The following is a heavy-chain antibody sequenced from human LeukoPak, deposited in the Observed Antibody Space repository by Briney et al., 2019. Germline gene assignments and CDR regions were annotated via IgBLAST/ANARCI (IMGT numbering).Heavy chain of an antibody. D-gene: IGHD4-23*01. Sequence: GGSLRLSRAASGFPFSSYEMHWVRPAPGKGLEGVSYISSSGSTIYYADSVKGRFTISRDNAKNSLYLQMNSLRAEDTAVYYCARDYGGSSPFDYWGQGTLVTVSS. CDR2: ISSSGSTI. CDR3: ARDYGGSSPFDY. J-gene: IGHJ4*02. V-gene: IGHV3-48*03. CDR1: GFPFSSYE.